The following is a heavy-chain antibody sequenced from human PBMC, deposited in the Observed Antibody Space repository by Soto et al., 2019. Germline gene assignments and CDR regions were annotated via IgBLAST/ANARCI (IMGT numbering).Heavy chain of an antibody. CDR2: ISWNSGSI. J-gene: IGHJ3*02. CDR1: GFTFDDYA. V-gene: IGHV3-9*01. Sequence: EVQLVESGGGLVQPGRSLRLSCAASGFTFDDYAMHWVRQAPGKGLEWVSGISWNSGSIGYADSVKGRFTISRDNAKNSLFLQMNSLRADNTALYYCAKSRSIITYCRGGRCYSDAFDIWGQGTMVTVSS. D-gene: IGHD2-15*01. CDR3: AKSRSIITYCRGGRCYSDAFDI.